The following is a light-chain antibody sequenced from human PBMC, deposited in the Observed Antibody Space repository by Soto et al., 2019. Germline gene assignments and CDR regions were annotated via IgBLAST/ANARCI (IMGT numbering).Light chain of an antibody. CDR2: RVS. CDR1: QSVGRL. Sequence: EVVMTQSPATLSVSPGEGATLSCRASQSVGRLVAWYQQKPGQAPRLLIYRVSTRATDIAARFTGSGSGTEFTLTISSLQTEDFEVYYCQQYNNWPITFGPGTRLEIK. CDR3: QQYNNWPIT. J-gene: IGKJ5*01. V-gene: IGKV3-15*01.